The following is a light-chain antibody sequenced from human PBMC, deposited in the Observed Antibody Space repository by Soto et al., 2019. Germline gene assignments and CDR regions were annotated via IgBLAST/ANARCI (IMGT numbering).Light chain of an antibody. CDR1: SSNIGGNN. J-gene: IGLJ1*01. Sequence: QSALTQPPSASGTPGQSVTISCSGSSSNIGGNNVNWYQHLPGTAPKLLIYTDNVRPSGVPDRFFGSKSGTTASLSISGLQSEDEAAYYCATWDDSLNGYVFGTGTKLTVL. V-gene: IGLV1-44*01. CDR2: TDN. CDR3: ATWDDSLNGYV.